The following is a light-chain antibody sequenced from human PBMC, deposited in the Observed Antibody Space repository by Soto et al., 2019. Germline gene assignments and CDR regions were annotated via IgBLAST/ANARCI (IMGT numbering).Light chain of an antibody. V-gene: IGKV1-12*01. CDR2: AAS. Sequence: DIQITQSPSSLSASLGDTVTITCRASQGISTWLAWYQQKPGKAPQLLISAASSLQSGVPSRFSGSVSGTVFTLTISSLHSEDFATYYCQQANSFPWTFGQGTKVDIK. CDR1: QGISTW. J-gene: IGKJ1*01. CDR3: QQANSFPWT.